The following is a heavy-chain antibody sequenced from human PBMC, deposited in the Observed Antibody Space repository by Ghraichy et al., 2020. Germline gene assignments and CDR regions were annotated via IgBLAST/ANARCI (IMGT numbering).Heavy chain of an antibody. D-gene: IGHD3-10*01. Sequence: GESLNISCKGSGYSFNSYWIGWVRQMPGKGLEWMGIIYPGDSDTRYSPSLQGQVTISADKSISTAYLQWSSLKASDTAMYYCARPRREVRGVYYYGMDVWGQGTTVTVSS. CDR2: IYPGDSDT. CDR1: GYSFNSYW. CDR3: ARPRREVRGVYYYGMDV. J-gene: IGHJ6*02. V-gene: IGHV5-51*01.